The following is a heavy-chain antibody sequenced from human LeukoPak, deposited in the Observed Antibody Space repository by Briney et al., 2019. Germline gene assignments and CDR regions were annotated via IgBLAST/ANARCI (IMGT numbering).Heavy chain of an antibody. CDR2: INHSGST. CDR1: GGSFSGYY. CDR3: ARGPIFYDYVWGSYPYNWFDP. Sequence: SETLSLTCAVYGGSFSGYYWSWIRQPPGKGLEGIGEINHSGSTNYNPSLKSRVTISVDTSKNQFSLKLSSVTAADTAVYYCARGPIFYDYVWGSYPYNWFDPWGQGTLVTVSS. V-gene: IGHV4-34*01. J-gene: IGHJ5*02. D-gene: IGHD3-16*02.